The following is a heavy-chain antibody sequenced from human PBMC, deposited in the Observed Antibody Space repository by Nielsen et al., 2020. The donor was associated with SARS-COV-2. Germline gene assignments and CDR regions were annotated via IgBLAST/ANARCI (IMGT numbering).Heavy chain of an antibody. CDR1: GFTFDDYT. J-gene: IGHJ4*02. V-gene: IGHV3-20*04. Sequence: GGSLRLSCAASGFTFDDYTMSWVRQAPGKGLEWVSGVNWNGGSTGYADSVKGRFTISRDNAKNSLYLQMNSLRAEDTAFYYCARETAAGTSPYYFDYWGQGALVTVSS. CDR2: VNWNGGST. CDR3: ARETAAGTSPYYFDY. D-gene: IGHD6-13*01.